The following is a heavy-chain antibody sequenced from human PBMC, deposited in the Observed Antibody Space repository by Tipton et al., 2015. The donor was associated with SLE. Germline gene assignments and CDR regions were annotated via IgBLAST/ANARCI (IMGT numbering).Heavy chain of an antibody. J-gene: IGHJ6*02. Sequence: SLRLSCAASGFKFNSYWMHWVRQAPGKGLVWVSRIDSDGTAPIYADSVKGRFTISRDNAKSTLYLQMNSLRGEDTAVYYCARDPSLIPYYYYGLDFWGQGTTVTVSS. V-gene: IGHV3-74*01. D-gene: IGHD2-21*01. CDR1: GFKFNSYW. CDR2: IDSDGTAP. CDR3: ARDPSLIPYYYYGLDF.